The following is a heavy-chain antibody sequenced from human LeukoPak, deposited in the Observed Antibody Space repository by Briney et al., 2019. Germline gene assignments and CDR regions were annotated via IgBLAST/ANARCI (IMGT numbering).Heavy chain of an antibody. J-gene: IGHJ3*02. D-gene: IGHD1-20*01. CDR3: ARHEYNWNVDAFDI. CDR2: INEDGSEK. Sequence: PGGSLRLSCAASGFTFSSNWMTWVRQAPGKGLEWVANINEDGSEKYYVDSVKGRFTISRDNAKNSLYLQMNSLRAEDTAVYYCARHEYNWNVDAFDIWGQGTVVTVSS. V-gene: IGHV3-7*01. CDR1: GFTFSSNW.